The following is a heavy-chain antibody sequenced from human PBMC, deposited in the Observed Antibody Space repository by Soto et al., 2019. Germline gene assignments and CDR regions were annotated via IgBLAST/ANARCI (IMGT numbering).Heavy chain of an antibody. CDR1: GGSISSSSFH. CDR3: ARRERAAGTDWWFDP. Sequence: PSETLSLTCTVSGGSISSSSFHWGWIRQPPGKVLEWIVSIYYSGSTYYSPSLKSRVAISLDTSEKQFSLKLSSVTSAYTSVYYCARRERAAGTDWWFDPWGQGTLVTVSS. V-gene: IGHV4-39*01. J-gene: IGHJ5*02. CDR2: IYYSGST. D-gene: IGHD6-13*01.